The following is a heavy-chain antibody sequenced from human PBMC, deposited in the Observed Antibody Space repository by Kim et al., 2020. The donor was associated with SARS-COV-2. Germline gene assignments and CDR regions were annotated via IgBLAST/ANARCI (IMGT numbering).Heavy chain of an antibody. V-gene: IGHV4-30-4*01. CDR2: IYYSGST. CDR3: ARGYDSSGYRLDY. CDR1: GGSISSGDYY. Sequence: TLSLTCTVSGGSISSGDYYWNWIRQPPGKGLEWIGYIYYSGSTYYNPSLKSRVTISIDTSKIQFSLKLSSVTAADTAVYYCARGYDSSGYRLDYWGQGTLVTVSS. J-gene: IGHJ4*02. D-gene: IGHD3-22*01.